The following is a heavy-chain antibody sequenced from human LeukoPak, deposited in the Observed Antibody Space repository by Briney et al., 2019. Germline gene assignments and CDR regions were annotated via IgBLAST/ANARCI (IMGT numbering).Heavy chain of an antibody. CDR3: NYYGSGSYYIPFDY. J-gene: IGHJ4*02. V-gene: IGHV3-23*01. CDR2: ISGSGGST. CDR1: GFTFSSYA. D-gene: IGHD3-10*01. Sequence: QTGGSLRLSCAASGFTFSSYAMSWVRQAPGKGREGVTAISGSGGSTYYADSVKGRFTISRDNSKNTLYLQMNSLRAEDTAVYYCNYYGSGSYYIPFDYWGQGTLVTVSS.